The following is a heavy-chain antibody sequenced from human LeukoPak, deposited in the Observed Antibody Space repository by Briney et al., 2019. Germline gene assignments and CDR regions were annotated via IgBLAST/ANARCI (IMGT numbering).Heavy chain of an antibody. CDR1: GFTFSGSA. D-gene: IGHD2-15*01. CDR3: TRDRGTYNWFDP. J-gene: IGHJ5*02. Sequence: PSGGSLILSCAASGFTFSGSAVHWVRQSSGKGLEWVGHIDKKDNLYATAYAESVKGGFTISRDDSKDTAFLHMDSLKTEDTALYYCTRDRGTYNWFDPWGQGTLVTVSS. V-gene: IGHV3-73*01. CDR2: IDKKDNLYAT.